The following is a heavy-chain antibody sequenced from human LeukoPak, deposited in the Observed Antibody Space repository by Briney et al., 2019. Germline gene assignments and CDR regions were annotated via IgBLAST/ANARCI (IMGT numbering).Heavy chain of an antibody. CDR3: ARRYGSGTNRYFDY. CDR1: RYSLTSYW. D-gene: IGHD3-10*01. V-gene: IGHV5-51*01. Sequence: VESLKISGKGSRYSLTSYWIGWVRQMPGKCLEWMGIIYPGDSDTRNSPSCQGHVTISADNAISTAYLQWSSLKASDTAMYYCARRYGSGTNRYFDYWGQGTLVTVSS. J-gene: IGHJ4*02. CDR2: IYPGDSDT.